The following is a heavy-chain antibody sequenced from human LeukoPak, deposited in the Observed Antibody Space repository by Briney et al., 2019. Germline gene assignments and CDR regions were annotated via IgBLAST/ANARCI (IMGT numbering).Heavy chain of an antibody. CDR1: GFTFSSYW. CDR2: IKQDGSEK. Sequence: GSLRLSCAASGFTFSSYWMSWVRQAPGKGLEWVANIKQDGSEKYYVDSVKGRFTISRDNAKNSLYLQMNSLRAEDTAVYYCARVLTYYYGSGSYYKGGYFDYWGQGTLVTVSS. CDR3: ARVLTYYYGSGSYYKGGYFDY. D-gene: IGHD3-10*01. J-gene: IGHJ4*02. V-gene: IGHV3-7*01.